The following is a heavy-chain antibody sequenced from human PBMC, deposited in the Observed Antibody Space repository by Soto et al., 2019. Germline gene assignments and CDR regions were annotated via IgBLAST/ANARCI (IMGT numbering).Heavy chain of an antibody. J-gene: IGHJ5*02. CDR1: GFTFSGSA. CDR3: TSSRTEGTNWNYLNWFDP. CDR2: IRSKANSYAT. V-gene: IGHV3-73*01. D-gene: IGHD1-7*01. Sequence: GSLRLSCVASGFTFSGSAMHWVRKASGKGLEWVGRIRSKANSYATAYAASVKGRFTISRDDSKNTAYLQMNSLKTEDTAVYYCTSSRTEGTNWNYLNWFDPWGQGTLVTVSS.